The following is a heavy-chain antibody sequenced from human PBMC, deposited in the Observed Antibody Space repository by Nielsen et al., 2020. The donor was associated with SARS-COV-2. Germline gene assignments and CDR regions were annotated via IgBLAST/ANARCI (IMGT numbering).Heavy chain of an antibody. J-gene: IGHJ4*02. Sequence: GGSLRLSCAASGFTFSSYSMNWVRQAPGKGLEWVSSISSSSSYIYYADSVKGRFTISRDNAKNSLYLQMNSLRAEDTAVYYCARSSRAVAWGSDYWGQGTLVTVSS. CDR1: GFTFSSYS. CDR2: ISSSSSYI. V-gene: IGHV3-21*01. D-gene: IGHD6-19*01. CDR3: ARSSRAVAWGSDY.